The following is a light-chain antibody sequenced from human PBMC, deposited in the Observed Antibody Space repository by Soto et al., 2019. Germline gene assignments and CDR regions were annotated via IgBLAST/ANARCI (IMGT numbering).Light chain of an antibody. CDR3: QQYTGYSRT. CDR1: QDISTY. J-gene: IGKJ1*01. V-gene: IGKV1-33*01. CDR2: DAS. Sequence: DIQMTQSPSSLSASVGDRVTITCQASQDISTYLNWYQQKPGKAPKLLIYDASNLETGVPSRFSGSGSGTEFTLTISSMQPDDFATYYCQQYTGYSRTFGQGTKVDIK.